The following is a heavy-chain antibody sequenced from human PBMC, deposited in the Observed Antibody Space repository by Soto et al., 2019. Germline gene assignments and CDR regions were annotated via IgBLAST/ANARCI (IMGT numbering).Heavy chain of an antibody. J-gene: IGHJ4*02. D-gene: IGHD6-13*01. CDR3: ARLSGSWTPDY. Sequence: PGESLKISCKGSGYSFINYWIGWVRQMPGKGLEWMGIIFPGDSDTRYSPSFQGQVTISVDKSINTAYLQWNSLKASDIAMYYCARLSGSWTPDYWGLGTLVTVSS. V-gene: IGHV5-51*01. CDR1: GYSFINYW. CDR2: IFPGDSDT.